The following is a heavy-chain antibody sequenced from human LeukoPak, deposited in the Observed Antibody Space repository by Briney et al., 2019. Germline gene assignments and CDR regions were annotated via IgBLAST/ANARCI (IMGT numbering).Heavy chain of an antibody. D-gene: IGHD3-22*01. Sequence: GGSLRLSCAASGFTFSTYWMHWVRQTPGEGLVWISRIKSDGSTNCADSVKGRFTISRDNAKNTVPLQMNSLRPEDTGVYYCARAPSEIGGYYPEYFRHWGQGTLVTVSS. CDR3: ARAPSEIGGYYPEYFRH. CDR1: GFTFSTYW. CDR2: IKSDGST. V-gene: IGHV3-74*01. J-gene: IGHJ1*01.